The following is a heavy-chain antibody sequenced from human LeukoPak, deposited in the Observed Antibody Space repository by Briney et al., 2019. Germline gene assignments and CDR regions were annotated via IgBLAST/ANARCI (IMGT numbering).Heavy chain of an antibody. V-gene: IGHV3-21*01. CDR1: GFTFSSYS. CDR2: ISSSSSYI. CDR3: ARGAYSSGWYLSGAIDY. Sequence: KTGGSLRLSCAASGFTFSSYSMNWVRQAPGKGLEWVSSISSSSSYIYYADSVKGRFTISRDNAKNSLYLQMNSRRAEDTAVYYCARGAYSSGWYLSGAIDYWGQGTLVTVSS. D-gene: IGHD6-19*01. J-gene: IGHJ4*02.